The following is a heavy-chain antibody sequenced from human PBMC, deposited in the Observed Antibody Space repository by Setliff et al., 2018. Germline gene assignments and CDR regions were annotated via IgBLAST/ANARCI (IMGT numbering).Heavy chain of an antibody. D-gene: IGHD5-12*01. CDR2: VYHSGGT. CDR1: GDSISSGSDY. V-gene: IGHV4-39*01. Sequence: PSETLSLTCTVSGDSISSGSDYWAWIRQPPGKGLEWLGTVYHSGGTYYNPSLKSRVTMSVDTSKNLFSLKLNSVTAADTALYYCARHVKVATEHFDCWGQGTLVTVSS. CDR3: ARHVKVATEHFDC. J-gene: IGHJ4*02.